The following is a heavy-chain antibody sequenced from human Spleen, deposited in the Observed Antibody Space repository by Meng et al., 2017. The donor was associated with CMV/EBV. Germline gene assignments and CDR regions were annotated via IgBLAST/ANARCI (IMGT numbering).Heavy chain of an antibody. Sequence: GESLKISCAASKFTFSTHAMSWVRQAPGKGLEWVSSIAYNGGSTFYAGSVKGRFIISRDNPKNTLYLQLNSLRAEDTALYYCARVLTGATTPFDYWGQGTLVTVSS. J-gene: IGHJ4*02. CDR3: ARVLTGATTPFDY. CDR2: IAYNGGST. CDR1: KFTFSTHA. V-gene: IGHV3-23*01. D-gene: IGHD1-26*01.